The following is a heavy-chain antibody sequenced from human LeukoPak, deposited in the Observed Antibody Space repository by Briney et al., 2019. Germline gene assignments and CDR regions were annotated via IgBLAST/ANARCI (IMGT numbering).Heavy chain of an antibody. CDR1: GYTFTSYG. J-gene: IGHJ5*02. CDR2: ISAYNGNT. CDR3: ARDGGSSWSKAYNWFDP. Sequence: ASVKVSCKASGYTFTSYGISWVRQAPGQGLEWMGWISAYNGNTNYAQKLQGRVTTTTDTSTSTAYMELRSLRSDDTAVYYCARDGGSSWSKAYNWFDPWAREPWSPSPQ. V-gene: IGHV1-18*01. D-gene: IGHD6-13*01.